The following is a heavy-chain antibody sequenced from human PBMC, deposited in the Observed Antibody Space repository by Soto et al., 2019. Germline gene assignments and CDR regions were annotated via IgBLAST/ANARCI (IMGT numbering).Heavy chain of an antibody. CDR2: VNTYNGNP. V-gene: IGHV1-18*01. J-gene: IGHJ4*02. CDR3: ARDSQYSTSWQRFDS. D-gene: IGHD6-13*01. CDR1: GYTFTNYA. Sequence: QVQLVQSGVGLKKPGASVKVSCKASGYTFTNYAISWVRQAPGRGLEWMGWVNTYNGNPNYAQIFQGRVTMTTDTSTGTAYMELRSLKSDDSAIYYWARDSQYSTSWQRFDSWGQGTLVTVSS.